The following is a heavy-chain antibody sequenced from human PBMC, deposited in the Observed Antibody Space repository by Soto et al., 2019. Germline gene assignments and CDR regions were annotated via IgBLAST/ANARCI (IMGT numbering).Heavy chain of an antibody. CDR2: IERDDDDK. J-gene: IGHJ6*02. D-gene: IGHD1-20*01. V-gene: IGHV2-70*13. CDR3: ARSIRGPRKFNGMDV. Sequence: SGPTLVNPTETLTLTWTFSVFSITSPGMSVSFIRQPPGRALEWLALIERDDDDKYYSTSLKTRLTISKDTRKNQVVLTMANMDPADTATYYCARSIRGPRKFNGMDVWGQGTTVTV. CDR1: VFSITSPGMS.